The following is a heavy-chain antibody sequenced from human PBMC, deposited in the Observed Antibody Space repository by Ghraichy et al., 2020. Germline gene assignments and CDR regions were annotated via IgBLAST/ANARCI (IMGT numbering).Heavy chain of an antibody. J-gene: IGHJ5*02. V-gene: IGHV1-18*01. CDR3: AREAAYYDILTGHKSMGWFDP. CDR1: GYTFTSYG. D-gene: IGHD3-9*01. CDR2: ISAYNGNT. Sequence: ASVKVSCKASGYTFTSYGISWVRQAPGQGLEWMGWISAYNGNTNYAQKLQGRVTMTTDTSTSTAYMELRSLRSDDTAVYYCAREAAYYDILTGHKSMGWFDPWGQGTLVTVSS.